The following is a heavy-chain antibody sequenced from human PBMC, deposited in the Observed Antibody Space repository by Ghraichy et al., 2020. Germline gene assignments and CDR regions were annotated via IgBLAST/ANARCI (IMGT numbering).Heavy chain of an antibody. CDR1: GFTFSSYA. CDR2: ISYDGSNK. CDR3: ARAGAVAATFDY. D-gene: IGHD6-19*01. J-gene: IGHJ4*02. V-gene: IGHV3-30*04. Sequence: GGSLRLSCAASGFTFSSYAMHWVRQAPGKGLEWVAVISYDGSNKYYADSVKGRFTISRDNSKNTLYLQMNSLGAEDTAVYYCARAGAVAATFDYWGQGTLVTVSS.